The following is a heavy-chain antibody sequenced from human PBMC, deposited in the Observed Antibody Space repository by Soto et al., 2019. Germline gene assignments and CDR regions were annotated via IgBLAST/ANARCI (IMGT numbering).Heavy chain of an antibody. V-gene: IGHV3-23*01. J-gene: IGHJ4*02. Sequence: GGSLRLSCVASGFTFNNYAMNWVRQAPGKGLEWVSAISGSGGSTYYADSVKGRFTISRDNSKNTLYLQMNSLRAEDTAVYYCAKDFHRFDYWGQGTLVTVSS. CDR3: AKDFHRFDY. CDR1: GFTFNNYA. CDR2: ISGSGGST.